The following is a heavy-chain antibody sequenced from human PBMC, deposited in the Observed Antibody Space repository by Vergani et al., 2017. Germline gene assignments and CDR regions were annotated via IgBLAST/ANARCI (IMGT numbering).Heavy chain of an antibody. CDR2: ISSSSSYT. D-gene: IGHD3-10*01. V-gene: IGHV3-11*05. Sequence: QVQLVESGGGLVKPGGSLRLSCAASGFTFSDYYMSWIRQAPGKGLEWVSYISSSSSYTNYADSVKGRFTISRDNTKNSLYLQMNSLRAEDTAVYYCAIDSVQYYYGSGYGMDVWGQGTTVTVSS. CDR1: GFTFSDYY. J-gene: IGHJ6*02. CDR3: AIDSVQYYYGSGYGMDV.